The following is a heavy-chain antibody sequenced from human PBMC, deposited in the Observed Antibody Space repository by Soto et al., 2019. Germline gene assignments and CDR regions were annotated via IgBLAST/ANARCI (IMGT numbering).Heavy chain of an antibody. Sequence: SETLSLTRAVSCGSISSSNWWSWVRPPPGKGLEWIGEIYHSGSTNYNPSLKSRVTISVDKSKNQFSLKLSSVTAADTAVYYCARCPLRYYDWLGNWFDPWGQGALVTVSS. D-gene: IGHD3-9*01. CDR3: ARCPLRYYDWLGNWFDP. V-gene: IGHV4-4*02. J-gene: IGHJ5*02. CDR1: CGSISSSNW. CDR2: IYHSGST.